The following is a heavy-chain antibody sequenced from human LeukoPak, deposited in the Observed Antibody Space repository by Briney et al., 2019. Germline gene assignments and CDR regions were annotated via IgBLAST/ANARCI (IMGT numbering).Heavy chain of an antibody. D-gene: IGHD4-17*01. V-gene: IGHV3-11*01. Sequence: GGSLRLSCAASGFSFSDSYMSWIRQAPGKGLGWVSYISSSGSTIYYADCVKGRVTVSRDNAKNSLYLQMNSLRAEDTAVYYCARDSTGDPHYYYYGMDVWGQGTTVTVSS. J-gene: IGHJ6*02. CDR1: GFSFSDSY. CDR3: ARDSTGDPHYYYYGMDV. CDR2: ISSSGSTI.